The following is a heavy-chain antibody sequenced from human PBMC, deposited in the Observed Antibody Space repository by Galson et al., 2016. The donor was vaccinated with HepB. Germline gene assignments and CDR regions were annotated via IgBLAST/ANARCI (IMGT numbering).Heavy chain of an antibody. CDR2: ISYTGTT. D-gene: IGHD3-3*01. V-gene: IGHV4-39*02. CDR3: ARLYYDFWSGYPADP. Sequence: SETLSLTCTVSGGSISSASYYWGWLRQPPGKGLEWIGSISYTGTTYYNPSLKSRATLSVDTSKNHFSLRLSSVTAADTAVHYCARLYYDFWSGYPADPWGQGTLVTVSS. J-gene: IGHJ5*02. CDR1: GGSISSASYY.